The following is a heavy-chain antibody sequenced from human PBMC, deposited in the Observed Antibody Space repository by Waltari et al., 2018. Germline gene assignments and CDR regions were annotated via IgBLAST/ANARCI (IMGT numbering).Heavy chain of an antibody. CDR1: GGSISSSSYY. D-gene: IGHD6-19*01. Sequence: QLQLQESGPGLVKPSETLSLTCTVSGGSISSSSYYWGWIRPPPGKGLEWIGSIYYSGSTYYNPSLKSRVTISVDTSKNQFSLKLSSVTAADTAVYYCARQGVAVAGIDYWGQGTLVTVSS. CDR2: IYYSGST. V-gene: IGHV4-39*01. CDR3: ARQGVAVAGIDY. J-gene: IGHJ4*02.